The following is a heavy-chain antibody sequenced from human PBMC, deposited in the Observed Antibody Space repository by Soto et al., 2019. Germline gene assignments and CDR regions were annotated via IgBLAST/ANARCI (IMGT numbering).Heavy chain of an antibody. J-gene: IGHJ4*02. CDR2: IYHSGST. D-gene: IGHD4-4*01. Sequence: WSWIRQPPGKGLEWIGYIYHSGSTYYNPSLKSRVTISVDRSKNQFSLNLSSVTAADTAVYYCARGMTTVTTYDYWGQGTLVTVSS. CDR3: ARGMTTVTTYDY. V-gene: IGHV4-30-2*01.